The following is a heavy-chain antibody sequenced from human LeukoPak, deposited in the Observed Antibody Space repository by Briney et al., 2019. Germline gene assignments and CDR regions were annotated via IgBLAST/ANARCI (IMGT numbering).Heavy chain of an antibody. CDR3: AKGPPDVDIVVVPAANHIDY. J-gene: IGHJ4*02. Sequence: GGSLRLSCAASGFTFSSYAMSWVRQAPGKGLEWVSAISGSGGSTYYADSVKGRFTISRDNSKNTLYLQMNGLRAEDTAVYYCAKGPPDVDIVVVPAANHIDYWGQGTLVTVSS. D-gene: IGHD2-2*01. CDR2: ISGSGGST. V-gene: IGHV3-23*01. CDR1: GFTFSSYA.